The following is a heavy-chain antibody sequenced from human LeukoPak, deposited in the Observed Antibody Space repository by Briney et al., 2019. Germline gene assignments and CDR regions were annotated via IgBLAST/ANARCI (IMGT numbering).Heavy chain of an antibody. Sequence: SETLSLTCTVSGGSISSSSYYWGWIRHPPGKGLEWIGSIYYSASTYYNPSLKSRVTISVDTSKNQFSLKLSSVTAADTAVYYCARQGMSWDYYGSGIDYWGQGTLVTVSS. CDR3: ARQGMSWDYYGSGIDY. J-gene: IGHJ4*02. CDR1: GGSISSSSYY. V-gene: IGHV4-39*01. D-gene: IGHD3-10*01. CDR2: IYYSAST.